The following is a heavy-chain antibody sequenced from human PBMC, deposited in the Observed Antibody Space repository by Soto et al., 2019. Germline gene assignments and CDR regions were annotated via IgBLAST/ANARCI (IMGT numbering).Heavy chain of an antibody. CDR3: ERGRVVPAAYYYYYGMDV. J-gene: IGHJ6*02. CDR1: GGTFSSYA. CDR2: IIPIFGTA. V-gene: IGHV1-69*06. D-gene: IGHD2-2*01. Sequence: SVKVSCKASGGTFSSYAISWVRQAPRQGLEWMGGIIPIFGTANYAQKFQGRVTITADKSTSTAYMELSSLRSEDTAVYYCERGRVVPAAYYYYYGMDVWGQGTTVTVSS.